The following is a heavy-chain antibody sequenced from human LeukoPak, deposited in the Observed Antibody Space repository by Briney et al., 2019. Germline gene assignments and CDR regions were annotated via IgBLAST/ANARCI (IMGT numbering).Heavy chain of an antibody. CDR3: ARVWTKSYFGAGKHFDF. CDR1: GGSISRDDYS. V-gene: IGHV4-30-4*01. Sequence: SETLSLTCTVSGGSISRDDYSWSCILQPPGKALEWIVYIHYSGSTNSNPSLKSRVTISTDTSKNQFSLRLSSVTAADTAVYYCARVWTKSYFGAGKHFDFWGQGALVTVSS. CDR2: IHYSGST. D-gene: IGHD3-10*01. J-gene: IGHJ4*02.